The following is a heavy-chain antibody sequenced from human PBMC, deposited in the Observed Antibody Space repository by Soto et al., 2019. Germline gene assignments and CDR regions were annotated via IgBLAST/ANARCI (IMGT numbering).Heavy chain of an antibody. J-gene: IGHJ6*02. D-gene: IGHD3-22*01. CDR2: IYYSGST. CDR3: ARAYSGYPYYYYYGMDV. Sequence: PSETLSLTCTVSGGSVSSGSYYWSWIRQPPGKGLEWIGCIYYSGSTNYNPSLKSRVTISVDTSKNQFSLKLSSVTAADTAVYYCARAYSGYPYYYYYGMDVWGQGTTVTVSS. V-gene: IGHV4-61*01. CDR1: GGSVSSGSYY.